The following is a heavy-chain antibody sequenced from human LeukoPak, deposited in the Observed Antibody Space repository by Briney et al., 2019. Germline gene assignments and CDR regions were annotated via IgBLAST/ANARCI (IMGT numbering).Heavy chain of an antibody. D-gene: IGHD4-23*01. CDR3: ARGGGAFDY. V-gene: IGHV6-1*01. Sequence: PSQTLSLTCAISGDSVSSNSAAWNWIRQSPSRGLEWLGRTYYGSKWYNGYAVSVRGRITINPDTSKNLFSLQLNSMTPDDTAVYYCARGGGAFDYWSQGTLVTVSS. CDR2: TYYGSKWYN. J-gene: IGHJ4*02. CDR1: GDSVSSNSAA.